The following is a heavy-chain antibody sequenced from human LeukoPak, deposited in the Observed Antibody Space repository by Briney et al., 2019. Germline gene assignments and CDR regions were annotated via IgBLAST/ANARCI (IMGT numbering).Heavy chain of an antibody. CDR2: ISGSGDGT. Sequence: GGSLRLSCAASGFTFSNYAMSWVRQAPGKGLEWVSAISGSGDGTYYADSVKGRFTISRDNSKNTLYLQMNSLRAEDTAVYYCAKRLSLTTGYYGMDVWGQGTTVTVSS. V-gene: IGHV3-23*01. J-gene: IGHJ6*02. D-gene: IGHD4-17*01. CDR1: GFTFSNYA. CDR3: AKRLSLTTGYYGMDV.